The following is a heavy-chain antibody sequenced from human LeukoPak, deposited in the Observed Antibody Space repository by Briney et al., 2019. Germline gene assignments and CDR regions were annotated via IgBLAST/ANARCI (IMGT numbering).Heavy chain of an antibody. CDR2: ISSSSSYI. CDR3: ARGKAARPNYFDY. D-gene: IGHD6-6*01. Sequence: PGGSLRLSCAASGFTFSSYSMNWVRQAPGKGLEWVSSISSSSSYIYYADSVKGRFTISRDNAKNSLYLQMNSLRAEDTAVYYCARGKAARPNYFDYWGQGTLVTVSS. CDR1: GFTFSSYS. J-gene: IGHJ4*02. V-gene: IGHV3-21*01.